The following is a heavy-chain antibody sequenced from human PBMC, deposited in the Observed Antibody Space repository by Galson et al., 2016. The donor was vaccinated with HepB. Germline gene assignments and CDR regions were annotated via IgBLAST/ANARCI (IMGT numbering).Heavy chain of an antibody. CDR1: GDSVLNNNLA. Sequence: CAISGDSVLNNNLAWNWIRQSPSRGLEWLGRTYHRSQWYHDYAVSVRNRITIDPDTAKSQFSLQLKSVSPDDTAVYYRSRGWSNLDYWGQGSLVIVSS. D-gene: IGHD3-16*02. CDR2: TYHRSQWYH. J-gene: IGHJ4*02. CDR3: SRGWSNLDY. V-gene: IGHV6-1*01.